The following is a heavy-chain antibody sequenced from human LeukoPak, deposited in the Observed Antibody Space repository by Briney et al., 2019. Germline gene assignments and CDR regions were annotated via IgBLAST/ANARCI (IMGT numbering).Heavy chain of an antibody. D-gene: IGHD4-23*01. V-gene: IGHV4-39*07. CDR2: VNYTGVT. CDR3: ARERSSSGGHNWFDP. J-gene: IGHJ5*02. Sequence: SETLSLTCTVSGGYIITSGHYWGWIRKPPGKGLEWIGSVNYTGVTSTNPFFRSLMSTSVDPSKNQFSLNLTSVTAAGAAVYYCARERSSSGGHNWFDPWGQGTLVTVSS. CDR1: GGYIITSGHY.